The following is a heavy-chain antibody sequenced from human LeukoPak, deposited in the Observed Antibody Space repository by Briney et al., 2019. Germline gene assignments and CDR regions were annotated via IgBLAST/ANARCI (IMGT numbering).Heavy chain of an antibody. CDR2: ISSSSSTI. J-gene: IGHJ4*02. CDR3: ARPPTYYYDSSGYYYFDY. Sequence: GGSLRLSCAASGFTFSSYSMKWVRQAPGKGLEWVSYISSSSSTIYYADSVKGRFTISRDNAKNSLYLQMNSLRDEDTAAYYCARPPTYYYDSSGYYYFDYWGQGTLVTVSS. D-gene: IGHD3-22*01. V-gene: IGHV3-48*02. CDR1: GFTFSSYS.